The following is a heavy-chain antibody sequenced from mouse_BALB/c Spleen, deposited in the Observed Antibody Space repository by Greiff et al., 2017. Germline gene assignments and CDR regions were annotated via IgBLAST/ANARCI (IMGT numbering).Heavy chain of an antibody. D-gene: IGHD2-10*02. CDR1: GFTFSSYT. CDR2: ISSGGSYT. J-gene: IGHJ3*01. Sequence: VHLVESGGGLVKPGGSLKLSCAASGFTFSSYTMSWVRQTPEKRLEWVATISSGGSYTYYPDSVKGRFTISRDNAKNTLYLQMSSLKSEDTAMYYCTRDREYGNYGGFACWGQGTLVTVSA. V-gene: IGHV5-6-4*01. CDR3: TRDREYGNYGGFAC.